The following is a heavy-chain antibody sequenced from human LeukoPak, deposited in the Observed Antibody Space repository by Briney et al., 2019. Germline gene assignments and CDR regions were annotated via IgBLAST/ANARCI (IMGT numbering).Heavy chain of an antibody. Sequence: GASVKVSRKVSGYTLTELSMHWVRQAPGKGLEWMGGFDPEDGETIYAQKFQGRVTMTEDTSTDTAYMELSSLRSEDTAVYYCATAANTYYDFWSGYIGWGQGTLVTVSS. D-gene: IGHD3-3*01. CDR2: FDPEDGET. CDR3: ATAANTYYDFWSGYIG. CDR1: GYTLTELS. J-gene: IGHJ4*02. V-gene: IGHV1-24*01.